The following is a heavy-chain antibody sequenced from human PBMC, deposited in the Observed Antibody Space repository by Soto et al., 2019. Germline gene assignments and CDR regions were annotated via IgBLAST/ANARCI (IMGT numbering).Heavy chain of an antibody. CDR2: IVVGSGNT. V-gene: IGHV1-58*01. Sequence: GASGKVSCKASGFTFTSSAVQWVRQARGQRLGWIGWIVVGSGNTNYAQKFQERVTITRDMSTSTAYMELSSLRSEDTAVYYCVTSEGDEKETYYDFWSGPYPNYYYYYGMDVWGQGTTVTVSS. CDR1: GFTFTSSA. J-gene: IGHJ6*02. D-gene: IGHD3-3*01. CDR3: VTSEGDEKETYYDFWSGPYPNYYYYYGMDV.